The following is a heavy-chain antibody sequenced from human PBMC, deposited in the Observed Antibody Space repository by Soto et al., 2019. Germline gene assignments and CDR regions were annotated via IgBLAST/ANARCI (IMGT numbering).Heavy chain of an antibody. CDR2: IYYRGNI. D-gene: IGHD3-9*01. V-gene: IGHV4-30-4*01. CDR1: GASISSADYF. Sequence: QVQLQESGPGLVKPSQTLSLTCTVSGASISSADYFWSWIRQPPGQGLEWIGYIYYRGNIFYNPSLESRLTISVDTSKNQFSRKLTSVTAADTAVYYCARQRTVYFARPGDWLDPWGQGTLVTVSS. CDR3: ARQRTVYFARPGDWLDP. J-gene: IGHJ5*02.